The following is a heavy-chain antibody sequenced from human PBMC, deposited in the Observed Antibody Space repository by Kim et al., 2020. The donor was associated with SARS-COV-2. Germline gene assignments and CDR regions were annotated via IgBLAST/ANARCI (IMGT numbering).Heavy chain of an antibody. J-gene: IGHJ4*02. V-gene: IGHV4-31*03. Sequence: SETLSLTCTVSGGSISSGGYYWSWIRQHPGKGLEWIGYIYYSGSTYYNPSLKSRVTISVDTSKNQFSLKLSSVTAADTAVYYCARDSNYYDSSGYYGGLDYWGQGTLVTVSS. CDR3: ARDSNYYDSSGYYGGLDY. CDR2: IYYSGST. CDR1: GGSISSGGYY. D-gene: IGHD3-22*01.